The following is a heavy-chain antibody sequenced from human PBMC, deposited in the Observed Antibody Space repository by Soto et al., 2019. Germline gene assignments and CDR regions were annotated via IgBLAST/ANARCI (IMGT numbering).Heavy chain of an antibody. Sequence: IGQQQQVPGEGLEWMGIIYPGDSKIRYSSSFEGHVTFSVDKSINTAHLQWSSLKTSDSAMYYCARFGGPALSHNWFDLWGQGTLVTVSS. D-gene: IGHD3-16*01. CDR2: IYPGDSKI. CDR3: ARFGGPALSHNWFDL. J-gene: IGHJ5*02. V-gene: IGHV5-51*07.